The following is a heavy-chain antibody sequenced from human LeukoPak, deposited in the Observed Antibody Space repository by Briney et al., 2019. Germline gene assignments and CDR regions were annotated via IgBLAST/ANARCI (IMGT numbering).Heavy chain of an antibody. D-gene: IGHD3-22*01. J-gene: IGHJ4*02. Sequence: GGSLRLSCAASGFTFSSYGMHWVRQAPGKGLEWVAVIWYDGSNKYYADSVKGRFTISRDNSKNTLYLQMNSLRAEDTAVYYCAIISGYYYDSSGYASFDYWGQGTLVTVPS. CDR1: GFTFSSYG. CDR2: IWYDGSNK. V-gene: IGHV3-33*01. CDR3: AIISGYYYDSSGYASFDY.